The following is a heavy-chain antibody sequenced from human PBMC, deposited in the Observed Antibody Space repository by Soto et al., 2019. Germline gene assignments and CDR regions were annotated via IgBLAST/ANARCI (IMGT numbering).Heavy chain of an antibody. D-gene: IGHD1-26*01. Sequence: QVQLQESGPGLVKPSETLSLTCTVSGDSLTKYSWSWIRQPAGRGLEWIGRIYTSGSTNYNPSLKSRVTMSIDTSNNHFSLDLKSVTAADTAVYYCARTVGAAYYFDFWGQGALVTVSS. CDR2: IYTSGST. CDR1: GDSLTKYS. CDR3: ARTVGAAYYFDF. J-gene: IGHJ4*02. V-gene: IGHV4-4*07.